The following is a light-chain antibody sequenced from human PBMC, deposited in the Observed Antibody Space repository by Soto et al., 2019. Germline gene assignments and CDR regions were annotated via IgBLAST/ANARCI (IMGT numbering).Light chain of an antibody. J-gene: IGLJ2*01. CDR2: HVN. Sequence: QPVLTHPASVSGSPGQSITISCTGTSSDIGAYNFVSWYQQHPGKAPKLMLYHVNIRPSGVSNRFSGSKSGNTASLTISGLQAEDEADYYCTSRTTSTTMIFGGGTRVNVL. CDR1: SSDIGAYNF. V-gene: IGLV2-14*03. CDR3: TSRTTSTTMI.